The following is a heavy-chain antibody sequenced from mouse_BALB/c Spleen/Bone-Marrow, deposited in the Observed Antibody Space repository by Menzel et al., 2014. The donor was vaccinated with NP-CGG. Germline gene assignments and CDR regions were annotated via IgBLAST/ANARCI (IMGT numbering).Heavy chain of an antibody. D-gene: IGHD2-4*01. Sequence: QLHLQQSGPELVKPGASVKLSCTASGYTFTDFVISWVKQRTGQGLEWIGAIYPGSGSIYYNEKFKGKTTMTADKSYNTAYKQLSSLTSEDSAVYFCARFVGLRDFGYWGQCTTITVSS. CDR2: IYPGSGSI. CDR3: ARFVGLRDFGY. V-gene: IGHV1-81*01. J-gene: IGHJ2*01. CDR1: GYTFTDFV.